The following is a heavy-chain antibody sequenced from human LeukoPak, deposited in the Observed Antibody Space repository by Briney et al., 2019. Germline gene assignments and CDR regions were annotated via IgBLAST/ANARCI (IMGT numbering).Heavy chain of an antibody. CDR1: GFTFSSYE. Sequence: GGSLRLSCAASGFTFSSYEMNWVRQAPGKGLEWVSYISSSGSTKYYADSVKGRFTISRDNAKNSLYLQMNSLRAEDTAVYYCARYSNDILTGLDHRSPFGYWGQGTLVTVSS. CDR3: ARYSNDILTGLDHRSPFGY. V-gene: IGHV3-48*03. J-gene: IGHJ4*02. CDR2: ISSSGSTK. D-gene: IGHD3-9*01.